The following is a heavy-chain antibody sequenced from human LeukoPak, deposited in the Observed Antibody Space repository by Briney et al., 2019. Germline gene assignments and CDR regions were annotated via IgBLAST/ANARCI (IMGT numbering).Heavy chain of an antibody. CDR2: IYYSGST. CDR3: ATIYGGYYDSSGYRDY. J-gene: IGHJ4*02. CDR1: GGSISSSSYY. D-gene: IGHD3-22*01. V-gene: IGHV4-39*07. Sequence: SETLSLTCTVSGGSISSSSYYWGWIRQPPGKGLEWIGSIYYSGSTYYNPSLKSRVTISVDTSKNQFSLKPSSVTAADTAVYYCATIYGGYYDSSGYRDYWGQGTLVTVSS.